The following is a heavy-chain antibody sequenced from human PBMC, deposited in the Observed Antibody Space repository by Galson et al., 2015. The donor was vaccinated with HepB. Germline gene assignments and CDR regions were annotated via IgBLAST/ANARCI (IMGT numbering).Heavy chain of an antibody. D-gene: IGHD2-21*02. CDR3: ARDRAVTPRLGCPLY. CDR1: GFKFRDYG. Sequence: SLRLSCAASGFKFRDYGMHWVRQAPGKGLEWVSVIFGSGGGSYYADSVKGRFTISRDNSKNTLSLHINSLRPEDTAIYYCARDRAVTPRLGCPLYWGQGILVTVSS. CDR2: IFGSGGGS. V-gene: IGHV3-23*01. J-gene: IGHJ4*02.